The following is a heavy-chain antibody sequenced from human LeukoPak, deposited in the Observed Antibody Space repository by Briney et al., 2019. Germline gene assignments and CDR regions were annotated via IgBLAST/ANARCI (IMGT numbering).Heavy chain of an antibody. D-gene: IGHD6-13*01. CDR1: GYTFTGYY. J-gene: IGHJ6*02. V-gene: IGHV1-2*04. CDR2: INPNSGGT. CDR3: ARDLGLYSSSWYHSSGNYYYGMDV. Sequence: ASVKVSCKASGYTFTGYYMHWVRQAPGQGLEWMGWINPNSGGTNYAQKFQGWVTMTRDTSISTAYMELSRLRSDDTAVYYCARDLGLYSSSWYHSSGNYYYGMDVWGQGTTVTVSS.